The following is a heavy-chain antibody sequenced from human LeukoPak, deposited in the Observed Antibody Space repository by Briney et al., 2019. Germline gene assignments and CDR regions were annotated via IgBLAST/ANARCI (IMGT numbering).Heavy chain of an antibody. CDR1: RYTFTSYD. CDR2: MNPNRGNT. V-gene: IGHV1-8*01. Sequence: ASVKVSCKACRYTFTSYDINWVRQATGQGLEWMGWMNPNRGNTGYAQKFQGRVTMTRNTSISKAYLELDSLRSEDTAVYYCARGRFYRGGNGVVGYWGQGTLVTVSS. J-gene: IGHJ4*02. CDR3: ARGRFYRGGNGVVGY. D-gene: IGHD4-23*01.